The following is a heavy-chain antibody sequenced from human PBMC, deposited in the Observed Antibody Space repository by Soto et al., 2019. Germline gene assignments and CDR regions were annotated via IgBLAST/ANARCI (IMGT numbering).Heavy chain of an antibody. J-gene: IGHJ4*02. Sequence: EVQLVESGGGLIQPGGSLRLSCAASGFTVSSNYMTWVRQAPGKGLEWVSVIYSGGSTYYADSVKGRFTISRDNSKNTLYLQIKSLRAEDTAVYYCASWRFRAGYFDYWGQGTLVTVSS. CDR1: GFTVSSNY. V-gene: IGHV3-53*01. CDR3: ASWRFRAGYFDY. D-gene: IGHD1-1*01. CDR2: IYSGGST.